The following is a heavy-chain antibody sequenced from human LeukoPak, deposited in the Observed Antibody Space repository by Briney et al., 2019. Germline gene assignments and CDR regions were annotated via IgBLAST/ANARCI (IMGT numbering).Heavy chain of an antibody. CDR2: IWYDGSNK. D-gene: IGHD6-19*01. J-gene: IGHJ3*02. Sequence: PGGSLRLSCAASGFTFSSYGMHWVRQAPGKGLEWVAVIWYDGSNKYYADSVKGRFTISRDNSKNTLYLQMNSLRAEDTAVYYCAKDHGSGWYPDAFDIWGQGTMVTVSS. CDR3: AKDHGSGWYPDAFDI. CDR1: GFTFSSYG. V-gene: IGHV3-33*06.